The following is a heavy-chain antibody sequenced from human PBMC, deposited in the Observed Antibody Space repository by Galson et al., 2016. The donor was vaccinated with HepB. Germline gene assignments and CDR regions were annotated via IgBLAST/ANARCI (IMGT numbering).Heavy chain of an antibody. CDR2: IKQDGSEK. J-gene: IGHJ4*02. CDR3: ARDAFGDYGIFDS. Sequence: SLRLSCAASGFTFSSYWMSWVRQAPGKGLEWVANIKQDGSEKYYVDSLKGRFTISRDNAKNSLYLQMSSLRADDTAVYYCARDAFGDYGIFDSWGQGTLVTVSS. V-gene: IGHV3-7*03. D-gene: IGHD4-17*01. CDR1: GFTFSSYW.